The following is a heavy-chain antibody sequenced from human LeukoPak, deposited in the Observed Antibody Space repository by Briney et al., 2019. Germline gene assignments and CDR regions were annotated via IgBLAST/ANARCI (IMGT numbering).Heavy chain of an antibody. CDR3: ASGLSGSWGRFEY. Sequence: GGSLRLSCAASGFKFDDYAMHWVRQRPGKGLEWVSGISWNSGSIGYADSVKGRFTISRDNAKKALYVQMNSLRAEDTAVYYCASGLSGSWGRFEYWGQGALVTVSS. CDR2: ISWNSGSI. J-gene: IGHJ4*02. CDR1: GFKFDDYA. V-gene: IGHV3-9*01. D-gene: IGHD3-16*01.